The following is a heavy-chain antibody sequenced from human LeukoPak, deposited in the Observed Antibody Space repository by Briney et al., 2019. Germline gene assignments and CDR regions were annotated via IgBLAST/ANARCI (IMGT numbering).Heavy chain of an antibody. J-gene: IGHJ4*02. CDR3: ASYGSGSHDY. Sequence: PGGSLRLSCAASGFIFSSYGMHWVRQAPGKGLEWVGRIKTKTEGGTTDYAAPVKGRFTISRDDSKNTVYLQMNSLKTEDTAVYYCASYGSGSHDYWGQGSLVTVSS. V-gene: IGHV3-15*01. D-gene: IGHD3-10*01. CDR1: GFIFSSYG. CDR2: IKTKTEGGTT.